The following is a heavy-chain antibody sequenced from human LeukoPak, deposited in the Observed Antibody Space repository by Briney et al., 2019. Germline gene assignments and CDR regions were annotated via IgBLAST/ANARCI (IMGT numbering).Heavy chain of an antibody. CDR2: VYYTGST. V-gene: IGHV4-59*01. CDR1: TDSLTTYY. D-gene: IGHD3-10*01. J-gene: IGHJ4*02. CDR3: ARDPPGSGSYLDY. Sequence: SETLSLTCTVSTDSLTTYYWTWVRQPPGKGLEYIGYVYYTGSTNYNPSLKSRVTISLDTSKNQFSLKLTPVTAADTAVYYCARDPPGSGSYLDYWGQGTLVTVSS.